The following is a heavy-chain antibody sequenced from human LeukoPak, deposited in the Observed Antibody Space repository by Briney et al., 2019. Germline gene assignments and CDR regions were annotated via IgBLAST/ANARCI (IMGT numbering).Heavy chain of an antibody. J-gene: IGHJ6*02. CDR2: IYSGGST. D-gene: IGHD6-13*01. V-gene: IGHV3-66*01. Sequence: GGSLRLSCAASGFTVSSNYMSWVRQAPGKGLEWVSVIYSGGSTYYADSVKGRFTISRDNSKNTLYLQMNSLRAEDTAVYYCARSNSSSWPYYYYYGMDVWGQGTTVTVSS. CDR3: ARSNSSSWPYYYYYGMDV. CDR1: GFTVSSNY.